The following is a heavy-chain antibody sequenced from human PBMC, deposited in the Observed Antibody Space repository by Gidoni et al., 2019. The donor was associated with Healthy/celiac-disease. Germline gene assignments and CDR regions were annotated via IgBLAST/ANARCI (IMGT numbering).Heavy chain of an antibody. CDR3: ARHSSPSTIVPAADYYYYGMDV. D-gene: IGHD2-2*01. CDR1: GGSISSSSYS. J-gene: IGHJ6*02. V-gene: IGHV4-39*01. Sequence: QLQLQESGPGLVKPSEPLSLTCTVSGGSISSSSYSWGWIRQPPGKGLEWLGSIYYSGSTYYHPSLKSRVTISVDTSKNQFSLKLSSVTAADTAVYYCARHSSPSTIVPAADYYYYGMDVWGQGTTVTVSS. CDR2: IYYSGST.